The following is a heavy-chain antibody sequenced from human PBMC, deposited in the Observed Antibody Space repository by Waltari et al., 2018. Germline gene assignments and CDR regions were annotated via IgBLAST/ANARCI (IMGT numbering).Heavy chain of an antibody. CDR2: IYFSGST. CDR1: GGSISNYY. V-gene: IGHV4-59*01. D-gene: IGHD5-12*01. Sequence: QVQLQESGPGLVKPSETLSLTCTVSGGSISNYYWRWIRQSPGKGLEWIGYIYFSGSTNYNPSLKSRVTISVDTSKNQVSLKLSSVTAADTAVYYCARAGSGYVHFDFWGQGTLVTVSS. J-gene: IGHJ5*01. CDR3: ARAGSGYVHFDF.